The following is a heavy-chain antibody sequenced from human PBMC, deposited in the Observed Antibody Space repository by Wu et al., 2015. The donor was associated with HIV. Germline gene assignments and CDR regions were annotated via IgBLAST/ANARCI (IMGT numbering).Heavy chain of an antibody. CDR3: TKTSALIRGAWDWFDT. CDR1: GNTFSNYY. V-gene: IGHV1-46*01. J-gene: IGHJ5*02. CDR2: INPIGTST. Sequence: QVQLVQSGAEVKKPGASVKVSCKTSGNTFSNYYMQWVRQAPGKGLEWMAMINPIGTSTKYAQKFQGRLTATRDTSTGVVYMELNSLRSEDTAVYYCTKTSALIRGAWDWFDTWGPGTLVSVSS. D-gene: IGHD1-26*01.